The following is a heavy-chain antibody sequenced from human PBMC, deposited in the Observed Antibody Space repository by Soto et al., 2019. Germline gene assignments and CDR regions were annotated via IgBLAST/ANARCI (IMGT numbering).Heavy chain of an antibody. CDR2: TFTGGST. V-gene: IGHV3-53*02. Sequence: EVQLVETGGGLIQPGGSLRLSCLASGFSVTTNYIIWFRQPPGKGLEWGSTTFTGGSTHYADSVKGRFSISRDNSKNTVYLQMNNLRVEDTAVYYCAKKPPSSIQGWAFGMDVWGQGTKVSVSS. CDR1: GFSVTTNY. J-gene: IGHJ6*02. D-gene: IGHD1-26*01. CDR3: AKKPPSSIQGWAFGMDV.